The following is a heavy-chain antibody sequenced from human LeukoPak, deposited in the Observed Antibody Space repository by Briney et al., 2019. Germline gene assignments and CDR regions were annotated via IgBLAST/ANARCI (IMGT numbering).Heavy chain of an antibody. Sequence: PSETLSLTHTVSGGSISSYYWSWIRQPAGKGLECIERIYTSGSTNYNPSLKSRVTISVDRTKNQFSLKLSSVTAADTAVYYCARASIFGVAPYYMDVWGRGTTVTVSS. V-gene: IGHV4-4*07. D-gene: IGHD3-3*01. CDR3: ARASIFGVAPYYMDV. CDR2: IYTSGST. J-gene: IGHJ6*03. CDR1: GGSISSYY.